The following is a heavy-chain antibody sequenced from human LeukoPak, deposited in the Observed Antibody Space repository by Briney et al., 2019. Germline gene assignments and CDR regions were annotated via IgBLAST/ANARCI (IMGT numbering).Heavy chain of an antibody. CDR2: ISGSGGST. CDR3: AKNIRLLGAYYYYMDV. J-gene: IGHJ6*03. Sequence: GGSLRLSCAASGFTFSSYAMSWVRQAPGKGLEWVSAISGSGGSTYYADSVKGRFTISRDNSKNTLSLLMNSLRAEDTAVYYCAKNIRLLGAYYYYMDVWGKGTTVTISS. D-gene: IGHD2-15*01. V-gene: IGHV3-23*01. CDR1: GFTFSSYA.